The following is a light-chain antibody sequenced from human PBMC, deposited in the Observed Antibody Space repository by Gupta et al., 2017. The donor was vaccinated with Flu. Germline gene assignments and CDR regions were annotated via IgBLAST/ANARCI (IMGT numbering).Light chain of an antibody. CDR3: QVYVSSPLYT. CDR2: AAS. Sequence: TMSLSPGERATLSCRARQSVSSNYLAWYQQKPGQAPRLLIYAASSRATGIPDRFSGSGSGTDFTLTISRLEPEDFAVYYCQVYVSSPLYTFGQGTKLEI. J-gene: IGKJ2*01. CDR1: QSVSSNY. V-gene: IGKV3-20*01.